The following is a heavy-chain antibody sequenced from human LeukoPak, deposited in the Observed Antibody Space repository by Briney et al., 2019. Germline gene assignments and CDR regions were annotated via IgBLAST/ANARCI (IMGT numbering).Heavy chain of an antibody. CDR1: GYTFSSYD. V-gene: IGHV1-18*01. J-gene: IGHJ3*02. D-gene: IGHD3-22*01. CDR3: ARENYDSSGYYYPPYDAFDI. CDR2: ISAYNGNT. Sequence: ASVKVSCKASGYTFSSYDINWVRQATGQGLEWMRWISAYNGNTNYAQKLQGRVTMTTDTSTSTAYMELRSLRSDDTAVYYCARENYDSSGYYYPPYDAFDIWGQGTMVTVSS.